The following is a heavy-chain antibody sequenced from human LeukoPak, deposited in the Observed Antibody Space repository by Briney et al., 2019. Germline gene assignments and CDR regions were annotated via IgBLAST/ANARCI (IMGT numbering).Heavy chain of an antibody. V-gene: IGHV1-3*01. CDR2: INAGNGNT. J-gene: IGHJ4*02. Sequence: ASVKVSCKASGYTFTSYAMHWVRQAPGQRLEWMGWINAGNGNTKYSQKFQGRVTITRDTSASIAYMELSSLRSEDTAVYYCARGEGIAVVFDYWGQGTLVTVSS. CDR1: GYTFTSYA. D-gene: IGHD6-19*01. CDR3: ARGEGIAVVFDY.